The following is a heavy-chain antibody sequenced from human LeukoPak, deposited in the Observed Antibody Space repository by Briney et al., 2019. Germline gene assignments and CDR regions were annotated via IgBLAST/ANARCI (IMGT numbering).Heavy chain of an antibody. CDR2: IYSGGST. V-gene: IGHV3-66*01. CDR3: ARDRGEPYYYYGMDV. J-gene: IGHJ6*02. Sequence: GGSLRLSCAASGFTVSSNYMSWVRQAPGKGLEWVSVIYSGGSTYYADSVKGRFTISRDNSKNTLYLQMNSLRAGDTAVYYCARDRGEPYYYYGMDVWGQGTTVTVSS. D-gene: IGHD1-14*01. CDR1: GFTVSSNY.